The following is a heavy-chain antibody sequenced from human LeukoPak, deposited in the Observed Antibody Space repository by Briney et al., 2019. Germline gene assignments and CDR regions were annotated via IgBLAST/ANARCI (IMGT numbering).Heavy chain of an antibody. CDR3: ARVYYSNSYDYWYFDL. V-gene: IGHV4-4*07. CDR2: IYTSGST. D-gene: IGHD6-13*01. CDR1: GGSISSYY. J-gene: IGHJ2*01. Sequence: SETLSLTCTVSGGSISSYYWSWIRQPAGKGLEWIGRIYTSGSTNYNPSLKSRVTISVDTSKNQFSLKLSSVTAADTAVYYCARVYYSNSYDYWYFDLWGRGTLVTVSS.